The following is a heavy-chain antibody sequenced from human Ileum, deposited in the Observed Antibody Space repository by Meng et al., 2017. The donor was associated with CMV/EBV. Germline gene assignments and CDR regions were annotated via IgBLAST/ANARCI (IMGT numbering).Heavy chain of an antibody. J-gene: IGHJ4*02. D-gene: IGHD5-24*01. CDR2: IRDKPDTYAT. V-gene: IGHV3-73*01. Sequence: VGRIRDKPDTYATSYDASGKGRVTISRDDSKKTAYLQMNSLQAEDTAVYYCTRATDGYTYFDYWGQGTLVTVSS. CDR3: TRATDGYTYFDY.